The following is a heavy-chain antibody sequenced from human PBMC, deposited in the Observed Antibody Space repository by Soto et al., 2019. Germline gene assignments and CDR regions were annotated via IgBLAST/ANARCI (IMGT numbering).Heavy chain of an antibody. D-gene: IGHD2-21*01. V-gene: IGHV3-7*01. CDR2: INEDGSDK. Sequence: GGSLRLSCAASGFTFSSYWMNWVRQAPGKGLEWVTNINEDGSDKYYVDSVKGRFTISRDNAKNSLYLQMDSLRAEDTAVYYCARRRSVGSRTIFDPWGQGTLVTVSS. CDR1: GFTFSSYW. CDR3: ARRRSVGSRTIFDP. J-gene: IGHJ5*02.